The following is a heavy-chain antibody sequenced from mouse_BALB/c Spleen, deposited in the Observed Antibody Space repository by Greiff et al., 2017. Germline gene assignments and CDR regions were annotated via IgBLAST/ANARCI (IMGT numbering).Heavy chain of an antibody. CDR3: ARVGYYGSRPFDY. V-gene: IGHV1S135*01. J-gene: IGHJ2*01. CDR2: IDPFNGGT. Sequence: VQLKESGPELMKPGASVKISCKASGYSFTSYYMHWVKQSHGKSLEWIGYIDPFNGGTSYNQKFKGKATLTVDKSSSTAYMHLSSLTSEDSAVYYCARVGYYGSRPFDYWGQGTTLTVSS. CDR1: GYSFTSYY. D-gene: IGHD1-1*01.